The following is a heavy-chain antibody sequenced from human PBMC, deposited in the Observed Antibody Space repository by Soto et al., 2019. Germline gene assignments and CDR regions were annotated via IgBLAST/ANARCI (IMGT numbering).Heavy chain of an antibody. CDR2: ISYDGSNK. V-gene: IGHV3-30*18. CDR3: AKDGSSIYDMPPLYYYYGMDV. D-gene: IGHD3-22*01. CDR1: GFTFSSYG. Sequence: GGSLRLSCAASGFTFSSYGMHWVRQAPGKGLEWVAVISYDGSNKYYADSVKGRFTISRDNSKNTLYLQMNSLRAEDTAVYYCAKDGSSIYDMPPLYYYYGMDVWSQGTTVTVSS. J-gene: IGHJ6*02.